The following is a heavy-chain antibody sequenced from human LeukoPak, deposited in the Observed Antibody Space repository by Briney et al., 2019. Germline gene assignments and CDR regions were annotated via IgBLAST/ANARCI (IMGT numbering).Heavy chain of an antibody. V-gene: IGHV1-69*04. CDR2: IIPILGIA. D-gene: IGHD3-9*01. CDR3: ARDKADYDILTGYLGLFDY. CDR1: GGTFSSYA. Sequence: SVKVSCKASGGTFSSYAISWVRQAPGQGLEWMGRIIPILGIANYAQKFQGRVTITADKSTSTAYMELSSLRSEDTAVYYCARDKADYDILTGYLGLFDYWGQGTLVTVSS. J-gene: IGHJ4*02.